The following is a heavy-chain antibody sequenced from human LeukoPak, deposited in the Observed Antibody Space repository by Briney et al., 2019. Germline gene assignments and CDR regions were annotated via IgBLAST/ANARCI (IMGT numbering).Heavy chain of an antibody. J-gene: IGHJ4*02. Sequence: SVKVSCKASGGTLSSYAVSWVRQAPGQGLEWMGGTIPIFGKTNFAQKFKGRVTITADQSAGTGYMEVSSLRSEDTAVYYCAVTGSLGIYRPRGLSDADYWGQGTLVSVSS. CDR1: GGTLSSYA. D-gene: IGHD3-16*01. V-gene: IGHV1-69*01. CDR2: TIPIFGKT. CDR3: AVTGSLGIYRPRGLSDADY.